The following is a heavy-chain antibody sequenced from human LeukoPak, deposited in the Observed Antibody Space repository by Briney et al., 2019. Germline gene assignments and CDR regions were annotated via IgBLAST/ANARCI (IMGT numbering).Heavy chain of an antibody. CDR3: ARGNDIVVVPAAIQEAFDI. CDR2: IIPIFGTA. V-gene: IGHV1-69*05. CDR1: GGTFSSYA. Sequence: ASVKVSCKASGGTFSSYAISWVRQAPGQGLEWMGGIIPIFGTANYAQKFQGRVTITTDESTSTAYMELSSLRSEDTAVYYCARGNDIVVVPAAIQEAFDIWGQGTMVTVSS. D-gene: IGHD2-2*02. J-gene: IGHJ3*02.